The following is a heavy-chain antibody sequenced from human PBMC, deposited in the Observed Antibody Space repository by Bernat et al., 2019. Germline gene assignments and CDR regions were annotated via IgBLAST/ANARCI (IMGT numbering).Heavy chain of an antibody. CDR1: GFTFSNAW. CDR3: TTDSPYFDWLSAVDY. V-gene: IGHV3-15*01. Sequence: EVQLVESGGGLVKPGGSLRLSCAASGFTFSNAWMSWVRQAPGKGLEWVGRIKSKTDGGTTDYAAPVKGRFTISRDDSKNTLYLQMNSLKTEDTAVYYCTTDSPYFDWLSAVDYWGQGTLVTVSS. CDR2: IKSKTDGGTT. D-gene: IGHD3-9*01. J-gene: IGHJ4*02.